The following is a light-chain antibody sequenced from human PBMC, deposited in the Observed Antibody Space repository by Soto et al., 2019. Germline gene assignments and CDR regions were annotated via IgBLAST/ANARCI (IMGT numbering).Light chain of an antibody. CDR3: QQYNNWPPFT. Sequence: EIVMTQSPATLSVSPGERVTLSCRASQSVSRSLAWYQQKPGQAPRLLIYGASTRATGIPARFSVSGSGTEFTLTISSLQSEDFPVYYCQQYNNWPPFTFGPGTKVDIK. J-gene: IGKJ3*01. CDR2: GAS. V-gene: IGKV3-15*01. CDR1: QSVSRS.